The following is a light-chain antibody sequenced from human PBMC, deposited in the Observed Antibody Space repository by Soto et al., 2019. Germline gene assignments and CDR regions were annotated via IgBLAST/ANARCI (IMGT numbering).Light chain of an antibody. CDR2: GNS. CDR3: KSYDRSLSGYVV. Sequence: QSVLTQPPSVSGAPGQRVTISCTGSRSNIGAGYDVHWYQQLPGTAPKLLIYGNSNRPSGVPDRFSGSKSGTSASLAITGLQAEDEADYYCKSYDRSLSGYVVFGGGTKLTVL. J-gene: IGLJ2*01. CDR1: RSNIGAGYD. V-gene: IGLV1-40*01.